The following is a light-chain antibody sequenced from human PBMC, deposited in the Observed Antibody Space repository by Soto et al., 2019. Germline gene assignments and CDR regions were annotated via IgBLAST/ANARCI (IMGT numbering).Light chain of an antibody. V-gene: IGKV4-1*01. J-gene: IGKJ5*01. CDR3: QQYYSCPSIT. Sequence: DIVMTQSPDSLAVSLGERATINCKSSQSVLYSSNNKNYLSWYQQKPGQPPKLLIYWASIRESGVPDRFSGSGSGTDFTLTISSLQAEDVAVYYCQQYYSCPSITFGQGTRLEIK. CDR2: WAS. CDR1: QSVLYSSNNKNY.